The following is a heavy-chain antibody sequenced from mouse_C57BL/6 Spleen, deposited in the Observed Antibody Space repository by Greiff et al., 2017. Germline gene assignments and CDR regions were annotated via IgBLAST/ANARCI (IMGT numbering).Heavy chain of an antibody. CDR3: ARRHYSNYGAMDY. Sequence: VQLQQSGPELVKPGASVKIPCKASGYTFTDYNMDWVKQSHGKSLEWIGDINPNNGGTIYNQKFKGKATLTVDKSSSTAYMELRSLTSEDTAVYYCARRHYSNYGAMDYWGQGTSVTVSS. CDR2: INPNNGGT. D-gene: IGHD2-5*01. CDR1: GYTFTDYN. J-gene: IGHJ4*01. V-gene: IGHV1-18*01.